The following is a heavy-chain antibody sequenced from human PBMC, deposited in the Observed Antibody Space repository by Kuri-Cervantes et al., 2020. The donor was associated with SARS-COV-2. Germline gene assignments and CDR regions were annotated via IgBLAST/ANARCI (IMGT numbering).Heavy chain of an antibody. D-gene: IGHD6-13*01. J-gene: IGHJ4*02. V-gene: IGHV3-30-3*01. CDR1: GYTFTSYY. Sequence: SCKASGYTFTSYYMHWVRQAPGKGLEWVAVISYDGSNKYYADSVKGRFTTSRDNAKNSLYLQMNSLRAEDTAVYYCARVAAAGGLDYWGQGTLVTVSS. CDR3: ARVAAAGGLDY. CDR2: ISYDGSNK.